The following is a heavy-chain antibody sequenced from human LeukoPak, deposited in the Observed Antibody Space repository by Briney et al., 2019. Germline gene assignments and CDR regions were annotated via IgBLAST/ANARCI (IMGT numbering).Heavy chain of an antibody. D-gene: IGHD1-26*01. CDR3: ARDESGPFDY. CDR1: GSTFSTYW. CDR2: ISSSASTI. J-gene: IGHJ4*02. Sequence: GGSLRLSCAASGSTFSTYWMTWVRQAPGKGLEWVSYISSSASTINYADSVKGGFTISRDNAKNSLYLHMNSLRAEDTAVYYCARDESGPFDYWGQGTLVTVSS. V-gene: IGHV3-48*04.